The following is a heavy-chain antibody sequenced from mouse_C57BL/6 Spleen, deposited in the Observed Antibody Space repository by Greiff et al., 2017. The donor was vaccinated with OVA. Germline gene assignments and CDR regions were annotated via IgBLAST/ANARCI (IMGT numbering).Heavy chain of an antibody. J-gene: IGHJ2*01. CDR3: TGNDFYNGYYFDD. D-gene: IGHD2-1*01. V-gene: IGHV6-3*01. CDR2: IRLKSDNYAT. Sequence: EVQVVESGGGLVQPGGSMKLSCVASGFTFSNYWMNWVRQSPEKGLEWVAQIRLKSDNYATHYAESVKGSFTISRNDSKSSVYLQISNLWAEDTGIYYCTGNDFYNGYYFDDWGKGTTLTVSS. CDR1: GFTFSNYW.